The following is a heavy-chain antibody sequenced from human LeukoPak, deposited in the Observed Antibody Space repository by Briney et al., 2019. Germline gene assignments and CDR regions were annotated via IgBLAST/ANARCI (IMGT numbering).Heavy chain of an antibody. V-gene: IGHV4-59*01. J-gene: IGHJ5*02. CDR1: GGSISSYY. Sequence: PSEILSLTCTVSGGSISSYYWSWIRQPPGKGLEWIGYIYYSGSTNYNPSLKSRVTISVDTSKNQFSLKLSSVTAADTAVYYCARDYYGSGSYYTSWFDPWGQGTLVTVSS. CDR2: IYYSGST. CDR3: ARDYYGSGSYYTSWFDP. D-gene: IGHD3-10*01.